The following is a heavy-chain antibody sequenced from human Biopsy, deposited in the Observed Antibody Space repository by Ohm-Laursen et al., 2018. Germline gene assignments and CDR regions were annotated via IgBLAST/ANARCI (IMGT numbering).Heavy chain of an antibody. J-gene: IGHJ1*01. CDR3: ATKLTGYFHH. CDR1: GGTFSNYG. Sequence: VKISCKAPGGTFSNYGVNWVRQAPGQGLEWLGGNIPILGTGNYAQKFQDRVTVAADTSTSTATMELRSLRSDDTAVYCCATKLTGYFHHWGQGTLVIVSS. D-gene: IGHD3-9*01. CDR2: NIPILGTG. V-gene: IGHV1-69*13.